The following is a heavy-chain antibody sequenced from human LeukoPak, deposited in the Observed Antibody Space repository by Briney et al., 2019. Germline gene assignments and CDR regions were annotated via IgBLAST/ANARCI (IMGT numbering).Heavy chain of an antibody. V-gene: IGHV4-39*07. J-gene: IGHJ4*02. D-gene: IGHD3-10*02. CDR2: IYYSGST. CDR3: ARQIPYIRGATIYYFDH. Sequence: PSETLSLTCTVSGGSISSSSYYWGWMRQPPGKVLEWIGSIYYSGSTYYNPSLKSRVTISVDTSKNQFSLKLSSVTAADTAVYYCARQIPYIRGATIYYFDHWGQGTLVTVSS. CDR1: GGSISSSSYY.